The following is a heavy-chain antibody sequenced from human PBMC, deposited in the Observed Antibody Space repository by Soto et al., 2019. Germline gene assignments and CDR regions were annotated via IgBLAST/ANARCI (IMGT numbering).Heavy chain of an antibody. Sequence: SETLSLTCAVSGGSISSGGYSWSWMRQPPEKGLEWIGYIYHSGSTYYNPSLKSRVTISVDRSKNQFSLKLSSVTAADTAVYYCVRDYGGLFDYWGQGTLVTVYS. J-gene: IGHJ4*02. D-gene: IGHD4-17*01. CDR1: GGSISSGGYS. CDR2: IYHSGST. CDR3: VRDYGGLFDY. V-gene: IGHV4-30-2*01.